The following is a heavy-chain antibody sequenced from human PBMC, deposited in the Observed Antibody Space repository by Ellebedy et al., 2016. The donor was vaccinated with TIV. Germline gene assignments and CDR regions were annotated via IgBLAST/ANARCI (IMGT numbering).Heavy chain of an antibody. CDR1: GFTFSTYD. J-gene: IGHJ4*02. Sequence: GGSLRLXCAASGFTFSTYDMSWVRQAPGKGLEWVSAISRSGDRTHYADSVKGRFTISRDNSKNTLYLQLHSLRAEDTAVYYCAKSGYCSGGRCYVGPSDYWGQGTLVNVSS. CDR2: ISRSGDRT. CDR3: AKSGYCSGGRCYVGPSDY. V-gene: IGHV3-23*01. D-gene: IGHD2-15*01.